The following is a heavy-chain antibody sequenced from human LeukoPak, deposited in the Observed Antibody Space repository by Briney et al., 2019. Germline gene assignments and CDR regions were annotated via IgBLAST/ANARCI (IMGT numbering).Heavy chain of an antibody. Sequence: GGSLRLSCAASGFTFSGHWMSWVRQAPGKGLEWVANINQGGSDKYYVDSVKGRFTISRDNANNLLYLQMNSLRGEDTAVYYCTRDRSRAEDDWGQGTRVPVSS. CDR3: TRDRSRAEDD. CDR1: GFTFSGHW. V-gene: IGHV3-7*01. J-gene: IGHJ4*02. CDR2: INQGGSDK. D-gene: IGHD1-14*01.